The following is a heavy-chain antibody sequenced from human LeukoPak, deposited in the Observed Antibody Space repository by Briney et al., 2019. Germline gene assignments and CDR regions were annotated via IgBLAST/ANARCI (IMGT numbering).Heavy chain of an antibody. Sequence: SETLSLTCTVSGGSISSGSYFWGWIRQPAGKGLEWIGRIYTSESTIYNPSLKSRVTISVDTSKNQFSLRLSSVTAADTPVYYCVRLGAALFDYWGQGTLVTVSS. CDR2: IYTSEST. CDR1: GGSISSGSYF. V-gene: IGHV4-61*02. J-gene: IGHJ4*02. D-gene: IGHD6-13*01. CDR3: VRLGAALFDY.